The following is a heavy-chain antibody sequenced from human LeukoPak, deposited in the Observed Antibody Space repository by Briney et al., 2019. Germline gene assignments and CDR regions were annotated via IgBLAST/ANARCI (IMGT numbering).Heavy chain of an antibody. CDR3: ASGDRYYYDSSGYCYDY. CDR1: GGSFSGCY. CDR2: INHSGST. V-gene: IGHV4-34*01. J-gene: IGHJ4*02. Sequence: PSETLSLTCAVYGGSFSGCYWSWIRQPPGKGLEWIGEINHSGSTNYNPSLKSRVTISVDTSKNQFSLKLSSVTAADTAAYYCASGDRYYYDSSGYCYDYWGQGTLVTVSS. D-gene: IGHD3-22*01.